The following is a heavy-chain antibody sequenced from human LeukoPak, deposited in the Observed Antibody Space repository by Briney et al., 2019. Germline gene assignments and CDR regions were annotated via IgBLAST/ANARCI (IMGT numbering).Heavy chain of an antibody. CDR3: ATLPRGHLFDS. D-gene: IGHD3-10*01. CDR2: FVPEDGET. CDR1: GDTLTELS. Sequence: GASVKVSCKLSGDTLTELSMHWVRQSPGKGLEWMGGFVPEDGETIYAQKFQGRVTMTEDTSTDTAYMELSSLRSDDTAVYFCATLPRGHLFDSWGQGTPVTVSS. V-gene: IGHV1-24*01. J-gene: IGHJ4*02.